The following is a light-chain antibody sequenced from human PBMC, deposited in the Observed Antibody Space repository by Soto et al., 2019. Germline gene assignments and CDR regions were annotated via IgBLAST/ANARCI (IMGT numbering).Light chain of an antibody. CDR1: SSNIGSNH. Sequence: QSVLTQPPSASGTPGQRVTISFSGSSSNIGSNHVYWYQQVPGTAPKLLIYRSNQRPSGVPDRFSGSKSGTSASLAISGLRSEDEADYYCAAWGDTLSGFYVFGTGTKLTVL. CDR2: RSN. J-gene: IGLJ1*01. V-gene: IGLV1-47*01. CDR3: AAWGDTLSGFYV.